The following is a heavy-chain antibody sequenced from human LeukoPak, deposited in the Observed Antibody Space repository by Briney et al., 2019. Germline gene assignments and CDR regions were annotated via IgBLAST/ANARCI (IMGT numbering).Heavy chain of an antibody. CDR2: IYYSGST. D-gene: IGHD3-22*01. CDR1: GGSISSYY. V-gene: IGHV4-59*01. Sequence: PETLSLTCTVSGGSISSYYWSWIRQPPGKGLGWIGYIYYSGSTNYNPSLKSRVTISVDTSKNQFSLKLSSVTAADTAVYYCARDRVHSSGYSTFDYWGQGTLVTVSS. CDR3: ARDRVHSSGYSTFDY. J-gene: IGHJ4*02.